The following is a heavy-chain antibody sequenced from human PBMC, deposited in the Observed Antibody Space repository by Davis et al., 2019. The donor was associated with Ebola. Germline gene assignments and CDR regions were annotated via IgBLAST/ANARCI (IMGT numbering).Heavy chain of an antibody. J-gene: IGHJ4*02. V-gene: IGHV5-51*01. CDR1: GYSFHNYC. D-gene: IGHD3-3*01. CDR2: IYPADSDT. Sequence: PAGSLTLSCNVSGYSFHNYCIGWMRQIPGTGPEWMAIIYPADSDTSYSPSFQGQVSISVDRSVGTAYLQWRSLKASDSAMYYCAGLRFLEGSPVRYIDYWGQGTLVTVTS. CDR3: AGLRFLEGSPVRYIDY.